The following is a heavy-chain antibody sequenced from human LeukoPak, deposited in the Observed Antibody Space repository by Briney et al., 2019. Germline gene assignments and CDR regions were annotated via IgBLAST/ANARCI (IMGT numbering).Heavy chain of an antibody. CDR3: AGGDYYDSSGYYYPHYYYYYMDV. D-gene: IGHD3-22*01. CDR1: GGTFSSYA. J-gene: IGHJ6*03. Sequence: SVKVSCKASGGTFSSYAISWVRQAPGQGLEWMGGIIPIFGTANYAQKFQGRVTITADESTSTAYMELSSLRSEDTAVYYCAGGDYYDSSGYYYPHYYYYYMDVWGKGTTVTISS. CDR2: IIPIFGTA. V-gene: IGHV1-69*13.